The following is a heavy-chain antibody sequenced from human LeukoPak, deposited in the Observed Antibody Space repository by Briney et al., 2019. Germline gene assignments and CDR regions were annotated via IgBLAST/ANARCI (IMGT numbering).Heavy chain of an antibody. CDR1: GYTFTGYY. CDR2: INPNSGGT. Sequence: ASVKVSCKASGYTFTGYYMHCVRQAPGQGLEWMGWINPNSGGTNYAQKFQGRVTMTRDTSISTAYMELSRLRSDDTAVYYCARGKGIGYYYGMDVWGQGTTVTVSS. V-gene: IGHV1-2*02. D-gene: IGHD2-21*01. J-gene: IGHJ6*02. CDR3: ARGKGIGYYYGMDV.